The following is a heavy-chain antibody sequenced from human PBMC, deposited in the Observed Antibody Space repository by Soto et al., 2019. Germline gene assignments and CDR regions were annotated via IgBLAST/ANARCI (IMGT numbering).Heavy chain of an antibody. CDR3: ARHWWGAARTYYYYGMDV. CDR1: GDSMSSNY. J-gene: IGHJ6*02. D-gene: IGHD6-6*01. Sequence: SETLSLTCTVSGDSMSSNYWSWLRQPPGKGLEWIGYIYYSGSTNYNPSLKSRVTISVDTSKNQFSLKLSSVTAADTAVYYCARHWWGAARTYYYYGMDVWGQGTRVTVSS. V-gene: IGHV4-59*01. CDR2: IYYSGST.